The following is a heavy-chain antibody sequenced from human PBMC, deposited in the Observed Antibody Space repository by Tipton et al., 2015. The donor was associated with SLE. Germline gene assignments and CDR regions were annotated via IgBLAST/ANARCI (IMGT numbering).Heavy chain of an antibody. Sequence: TLSLTCAVYGGYFSGYYWSWIRQPPGKGLEWIGEINHSGSTNYNPSLKSRVTISVDTSKNQFSLKLSSVTAADTAVYYCASSIAAAGTRNYWGQGTLVTVSS. D-gene: IGHD6-13*01. V-gene: IGHV4-34*01. CDR1: GGYFSGYY. CDR2: INHSGST. CDR3: ASSIAAAGTRNY. J-gene: IGHJ4*02.